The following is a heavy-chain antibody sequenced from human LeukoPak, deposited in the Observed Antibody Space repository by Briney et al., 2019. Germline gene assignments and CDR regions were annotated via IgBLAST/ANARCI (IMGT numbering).Heavy chain of an antibody. CDR2: IKKDGTST. CDR1: VFTFSSYW. CDR3: ARENYHGLDV. V-gene: IGHV3-74*01. J-gene: IGHJ6*02. Sequence: GGSLRLSCAGSVFTFSSYWIHWVRQAPWKGLVWLSRIKKDGTSTSYADSVQGRFTISRDNAKNTVYVQMSSLRAEDTAVYYCARENYHGLDVWGQGTTVTVSS.